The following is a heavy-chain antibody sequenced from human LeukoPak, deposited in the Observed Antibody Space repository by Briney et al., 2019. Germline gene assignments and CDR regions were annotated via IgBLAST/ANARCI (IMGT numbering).Heavy chain of an antibody. J-gene: IGHJ5*02. CDR1: GFTFSSYE. Sequence: GGSLRLSCAASGFTFSSYEMNWVRQAPGKGLEWVSYISNSGSTIYYADSVKGRFTISRDNAKNSLYLQMNSLRSEDTAVYYCAALPGGGSGSYPHTDWFDPWGQGTLVTVSS. CDR3: AALPGGGSGSYPHTDWFDP. V-gene: IGHV3-48*03. CDR2: ISNSGSTI. D-gene: IGHD3-10*01.